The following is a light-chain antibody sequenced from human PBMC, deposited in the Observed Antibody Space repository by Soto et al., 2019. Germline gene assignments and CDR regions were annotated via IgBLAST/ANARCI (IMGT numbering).Light chain of an antibody. J-gene: IGKJ1*01. CDR3: QHNDWPPRA. CDR1: QSVSNN. V-gene: IGKV3D-15*01. Sequence: EIVMTQSPATLSASPGEGATLSCRASQSVSNNLAWYQQKPGQAPRLLIYGASIRATGVPARFSGSGSGTDFTLTISSLQSEDFAVYYCQHNDWPPRAFGQGTKVVIK. CDR2: GAS.